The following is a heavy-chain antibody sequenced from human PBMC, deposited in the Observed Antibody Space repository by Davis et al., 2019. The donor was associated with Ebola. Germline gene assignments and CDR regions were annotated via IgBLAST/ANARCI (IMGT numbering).Heavy chain of an antibody. D-gene: IGHD2-2*01. CDR1: GFTFSSYG. V-gene: IGHV3-33*08. J-gene: IGHJ4*02. Sequence: PGGSLRLSCAASGFTFSSYGMHWVRQAPGKGLEWVAVIWYDGSNKYYADSVKGRFTISRDNSKNTLYLQMNSLRAEDTAVYYCAREPYCSSTSCYPGFDYWGQGTLVTVSS. CDR3: AREPYCSSTSCYPGFDY. CDR2: IWYDGSNK.